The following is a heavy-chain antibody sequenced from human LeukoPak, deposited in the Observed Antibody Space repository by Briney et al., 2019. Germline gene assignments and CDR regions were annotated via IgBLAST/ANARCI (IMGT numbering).Heavy chain of an antibody. CDR1: GFTFSSYA. CDR3: AKEQYELRFLEWLSH. J-gene: IGHJ4*02. V-gene: IGHV3-30*04. Sequence: GGSLRLSCAASGFTFSSYAMHWVRQAPGKGLEWVAVISYDGSNKYYADSVKGRFTISRDNSKNTLYLQMNSLRAEDTAVYYCAKEQYELRFLEWLSHWGQGTLVTVSS. CDR2: ISYDGSNK. D-gene: IGHD3-3*01.